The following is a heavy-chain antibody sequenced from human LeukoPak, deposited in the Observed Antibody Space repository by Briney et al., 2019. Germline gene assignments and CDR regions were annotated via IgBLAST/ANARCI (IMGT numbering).Heavy chain of an antibody. CDR1: GGSFSGYY. Sequence: SETLSLTCAVYGGSFSGYYRSWIRQPPGKGLEWIGEINHSGSTNYNPSLKSRVTISVDTSKNQFSLKLSSVTAADTAVYYCARSPTGDDLWGRGTLVTVSS. V-gene: IGHV4-34*01. CDR3: ARSPTGDDL. CDR2: INHSGST. D-gene: IGHD3-10*01. J-gene: IGHJ2*01.